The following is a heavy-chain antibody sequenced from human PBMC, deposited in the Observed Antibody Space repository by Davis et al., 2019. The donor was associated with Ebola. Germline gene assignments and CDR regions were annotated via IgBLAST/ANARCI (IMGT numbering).Heavy chain of an antibody. V-gene: IGHV1-69*06. CDR1: GGTFSSYA. CDR3: ARVEVVQGVIDWFDP. Sequence: SVKVSCKASGGTFSSYAISWVRQAPGQGLEWMGGIIPIFGTANYAQKFQGRVTITADKSTSTAYMELSSLRSEDTAVYYCARVEVVQGVIDWFDPWGQGTLVTVSP. CDR2: IIPIFGTA. D-gene: IGHD3-10*01. J-gene: IGHJ5*02.